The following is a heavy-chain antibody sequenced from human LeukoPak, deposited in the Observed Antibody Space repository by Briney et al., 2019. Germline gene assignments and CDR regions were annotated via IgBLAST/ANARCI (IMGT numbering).Heavy chain of an antibody. CDR1: GFSLTTSGVG. J-gene: IGHJ4*02. CDR2: IFWNGEK. V-gene: IGHV2-5*01. D-gene: IGHD1-1*01. Sequence: SGPTLVNPTQTLTLTCTFSGFSLTTSGVGVGWIRQPPGKALEWLVVIFWNGEKLYSPSLKSRLTSTKDTSKNQVVLTMTNMDPVDTATYYCAHSNEVFDYWGQGTLVTVSS. CDR3: AHSNEVFDY.